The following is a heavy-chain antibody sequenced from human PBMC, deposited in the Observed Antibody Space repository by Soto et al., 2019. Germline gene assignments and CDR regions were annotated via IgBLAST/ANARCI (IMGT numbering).Heavy chain of an antibody. CDR3: TIIRLGSVAAKEIDY. CDR1: GFTFSASA. V-gene: IGHV3-73*01. D-gene: IGHD6-19*01. J-gene: IGHJ4*02. CDR2: IRSKANNYAT. Sequence: GGSLRLSCAVSGFTFSASAMHWVRQASGKGLEWVGRIRSKANNYATVYAASVQGRFTISRDDSRNTAYLQMNSLKTEDTAVYYCTIIRLGSVAAKEIDYWGPGTLVTVSS.